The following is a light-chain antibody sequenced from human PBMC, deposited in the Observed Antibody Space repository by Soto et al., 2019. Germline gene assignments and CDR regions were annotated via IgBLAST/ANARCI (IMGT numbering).Light chain of an antibody. CDR1: SVDVGSYNL. V-gene: IGLV2-23*01. Sequence: QSALTQPASVSGSPGQSITISCTGTSVDVGSYNLVSWYQQHPGKATKLMIYEGSKRPSGVSNRFSGSKSGNTASLTISGLQAEDEADYYCCSYAGSSTSVVFGGGTKLIVL. CDR2: EGS. J-gene: IGLJ2*01. CDR3: CSYAGSSTSVV.